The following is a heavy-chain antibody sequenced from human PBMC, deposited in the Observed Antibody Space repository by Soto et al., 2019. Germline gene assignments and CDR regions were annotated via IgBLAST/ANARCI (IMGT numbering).Heavy chain of an antibody. CDR3: ARDAGTYGHVDFEY. Sequence: EVQLVESGGGLVQPGGSLRLSCAASGFTFSNYNLNWVRQAPGKGLEWVSYISSSSSTIYYADSVKGRFTISRDNAKNTLYLQMNSLRAEDTAVYYCARDAGTYGHVDFEYWGLGSLVTVSS. CDR1: GFTFSNYN. V-gene: IGHV3-48*01. J-gene: IGHJ4*02. D-gene: IGHD1-26*01. CDR2: ISSSSSTI.